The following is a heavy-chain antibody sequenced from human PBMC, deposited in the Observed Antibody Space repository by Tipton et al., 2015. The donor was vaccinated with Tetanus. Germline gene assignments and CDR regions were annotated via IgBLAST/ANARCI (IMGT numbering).Heavy chain of an antibody. D-gene: IGHD3-10*01. V-gene: IGHV1-69-2*01. Sequence: QSGPEVKKPGATVKISCMVSGYTFIDYYIHWVQQAPGKGLEWMGLIDPEDGETVYAEKFQGRVTITAVTSTDTAYMELRSLRFDDTATYYCSTDLNGEAYWGQGTPVTVSS. CDR1: GYTFIDYY. CDR2: IDPEDGET. CDR3: STDLNGEAY. J-gene: IGHJ4*01.